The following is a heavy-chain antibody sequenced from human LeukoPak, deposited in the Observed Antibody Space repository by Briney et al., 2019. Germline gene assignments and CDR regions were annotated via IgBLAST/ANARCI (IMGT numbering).Heavy chain of an antibody. D-gene: IGHD3-10*01. V-gene: IGHV3-53*01. CDR1: GFTFSSYW. CDR2: IHKNAIT. CDR3: ARSLRVRGVPDYMDV. J-gene: IGHJ6*03. Sequence: GGSLRLSCAASGFTFSSYWMSWVRQAPGKGLEWVSVIHKNAITYYADPVKGRFTISRDNSKNMLYLQMNSLRAEDTAVYYCARSLRVRGVPDYMDVWGKGTTVTISS.